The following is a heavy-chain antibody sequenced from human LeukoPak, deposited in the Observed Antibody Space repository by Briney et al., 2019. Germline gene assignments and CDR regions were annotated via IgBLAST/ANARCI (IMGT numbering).Heavy chain of an antibody. V-gene: IGHV3-23*01. D-gene: IGHD3-10*01. Sequence: GGSLRLSCAASGFTFDSYSMNWLRQAPGRGLEWVSTISGNGYSTFYADSVKGRFTISRDNSNNTLYLQMNALRADDAALYYCARELLWFGESSVGWGQGSLVTVSS. CDR1: GFTFDSYS. CDR3: ARELLWFGESSVG. J-gene: IGHJ4*02. CDR2: ISGNGYST.